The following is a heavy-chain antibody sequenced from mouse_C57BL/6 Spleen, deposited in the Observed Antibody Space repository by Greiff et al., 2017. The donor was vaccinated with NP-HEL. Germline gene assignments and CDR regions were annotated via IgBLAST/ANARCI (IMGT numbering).Heavy chain of an antibody. D-gene: IGHD2-1*01. Sequence: VKLVESGPGLVAPSPSLSITCTVSGFSLTSYGVDWVRQPPGKGLEWMGVIWGGGSTNNNTAHMYRLSNNKDNSTNQVFLKMNNLQTNDTAVYYCANYERGLLSSYWGHGTIVAVAA. CDR3: ANYERGLLSSY. CDR1: GFSLTSYG. CDR2: IWGGGST. J-gene: IGHJ3*01. V-gene: IGHV2-9*01.